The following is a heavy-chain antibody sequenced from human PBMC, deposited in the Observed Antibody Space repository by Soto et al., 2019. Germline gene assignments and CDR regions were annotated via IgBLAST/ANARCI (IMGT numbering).Heavy chain of an antibody. D-gene: IGHD1-7*01. V-gene: IGHV1-69*13. CDR1: GGTFSSYA. CDR2: IIPIFGTA. Sequence: SVKVSCKASGGTFSSYAISLVRQAPGQGLEWMGGIIPIFGTANYAQKFQGRVTITADESTSTAYMELSSLRSEDTAVYYCARYGTGTTAVDYYYGMDVWGQGTTVTVSS. CDR3: ARYGTGTTAVDYYYGMDV. J-gene: IGHJ6*02.